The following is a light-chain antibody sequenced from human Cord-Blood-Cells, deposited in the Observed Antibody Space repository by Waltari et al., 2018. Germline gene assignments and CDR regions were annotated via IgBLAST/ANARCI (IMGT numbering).Light chain of an antibody. V-gene: IGKV1-39*01. J-gene: IGKJ2*01. CDR1: QSISSY. CDR3: QQSYSTPYT. CDR2: AAS. Sequence: DIQMTQSPPSLSASVGDRVTITSRASQSISSYLNWYQQKPGKAPKLLIYAASSLQSGVPSRFSGSGSWTDFTLTISSLQPEDFATYYCQQSYSTPYTFGQGTKLEIK.